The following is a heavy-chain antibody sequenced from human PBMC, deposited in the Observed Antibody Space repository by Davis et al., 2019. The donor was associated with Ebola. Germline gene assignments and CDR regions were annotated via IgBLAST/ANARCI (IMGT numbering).Heavy chain of an antibody. J-gene: IGHJ6*02. D-gene: IGHD6-13*01. CDR1: GGSISSSNW. V-gene: IGHV4-4*02. CDR2: IYHSGST. CDR3: ATSIAAGDYGMDV. Sequence: SETLSPTFAVPGGSISSSNWWSWLRPPPGKGLEWIGEIYHSGSTNYNPSLKSRVTISVDKSKNQFSLKLSSVTAADTAVYYCATSIAAGDYGMDVWGQGTTVTVSS.